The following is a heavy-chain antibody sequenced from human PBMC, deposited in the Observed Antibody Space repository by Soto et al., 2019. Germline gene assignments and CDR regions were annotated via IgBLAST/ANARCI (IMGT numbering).Heavy chain of an antibody. CDR2: IYYSGST. J-gene: IGHJ5*02. V-gene: IGHV4-30-4*01. CDR1: GGSISSGDYY. Sequence: SETLSLTCTVSGGSISSGDYYWSWIRQPPGKGLEWIGYIYYSGSTYYNPSLKSRVTISVDTSKNQFSLKLSSVTAADTAVYYCARGPYQKPNWFDPWGQGTLVTVSS. CDR3: ARGPYQKPNWFDP.